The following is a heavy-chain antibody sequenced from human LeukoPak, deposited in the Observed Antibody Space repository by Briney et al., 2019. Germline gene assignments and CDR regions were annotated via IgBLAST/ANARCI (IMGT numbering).Heavy chain of an antibody. Sequence: PGGSLRLSCAASGFTFSSYGMHWVRQAPGKGLEWVAVISYDGSNEYYVDSVKGRFTISRDNSKNTLYLQMNSLRDEDTAVYYCARDTFRRSGYYYLFDYWGQGTLVTVSS. CDR3: ARDTFRRSGYYYLFDY. CDR2: ISYDGSNE. J-gene: IGHJ4*02. V-gene: IGHV3-30*03. D-gene: IGHD3-22*01. CDR1: GFTFSSYG.